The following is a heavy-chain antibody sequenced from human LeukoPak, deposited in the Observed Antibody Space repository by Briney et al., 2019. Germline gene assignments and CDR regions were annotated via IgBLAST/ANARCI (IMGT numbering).Heavy chain of an antibody. CDR3: AREIRGYRVRRGFDP. CDR2: MNHSGST. Sequence: SETLSLTCAVYGGSFSGYYWSWIRQPPGKGREGIGEMNHSGSTKYNPSLKSRVTISVDTSKNQFSLKLSSVTAADTAVYYCAREIRGYRVRRGFDPWGQGTLVTLSS. D-gene: IGHD5-18*01. CDR1: GGSFSGYY. J-gene: IGHJ5*02. V-gene: IGHV4-34*01.